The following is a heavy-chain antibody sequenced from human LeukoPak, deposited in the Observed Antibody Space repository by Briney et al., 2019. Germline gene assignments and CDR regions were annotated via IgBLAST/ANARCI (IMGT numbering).Heavy chain of an antibody. V-gene: IGHV4-34*01. J-gene: IGHJ4*02. D-gene: IGHD2-2*02. CDR3: ARLRTIPY. Sequence: SVTLSLTCAVYGGSFSGYYRSWIRQPPGKGLEWIGEINHSGSTNYNPSLKSRVTISVDTSKNQFSLKLSSVTAADTAVYYRARLRTIPYWGQGTLVTVSS. CDR2: INHSGST. CDR1: GGSFSGYY.